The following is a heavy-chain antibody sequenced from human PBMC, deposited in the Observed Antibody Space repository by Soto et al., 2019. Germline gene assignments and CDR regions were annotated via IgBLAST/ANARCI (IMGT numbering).Heavy chain of an antibody. CDR3: ARNGVYSLGS. J-gene: IGHJ5*02. CDR1: GGSISSDNW. D-gene: IGHD4-17*01. Sequence: QVQLQESGPGPVKPSGTLSLTCAVSGGSISSDNWWNWVRQPPGQGLEWIGEVYRSGSTNYDPSLKSRVTISIDMSKNQCSLTLTSVTAADTAMYYCARNGVYSLGSWGQGTLVTVSS. V-gene: IGHV4-4*02. CDR2: VYRSGST.